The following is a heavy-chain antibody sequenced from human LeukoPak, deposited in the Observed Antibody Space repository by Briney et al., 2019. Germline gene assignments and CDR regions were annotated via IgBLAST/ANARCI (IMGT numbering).Heavy chain of an antibody. V-gene: IGHV3-15*07. Sequence: GGSLRLSSAASGFTFSNAWMNWVRQAPGKGLEWVGRIRSNSDGGTIDYAAPVKGRFTLSRDDSKDTLYLQMNSLQTEDTAVYYCATDFYDSTWGQGALVTVSS. CDR2: IRSNSDGGTI. CDR1: GFTFSNAW. J-gene: IGHJ5*02. D-gene: IGHD3-22*01. CDR3: ATDFYDST.